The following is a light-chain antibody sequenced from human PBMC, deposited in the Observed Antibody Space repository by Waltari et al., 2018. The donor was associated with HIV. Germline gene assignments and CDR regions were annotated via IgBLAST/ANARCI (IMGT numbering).Light chain of an antibody. V-gene: IGKV3-15*01. J-gene: IGKJ1*01. CDR1: QSGSSN. CDR3: HQYDNWPPWT. Sequence: EVVMTQSPATLSVSPGERATLSCRASQSGSSNLAWYQQKPDQAPRLLIYGASTRASGIPARFSGSGSGTEFTLTISSLQSEDFAVYYCHQYDNWPPWTFGQGTKVEIK. CDR2: GAS.